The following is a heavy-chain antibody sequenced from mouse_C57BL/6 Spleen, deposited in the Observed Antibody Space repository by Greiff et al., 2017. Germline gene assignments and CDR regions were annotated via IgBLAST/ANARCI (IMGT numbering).Heavy chain of an antibody. CDR1: GFTFSDYG. Sequence: EVQLMESGGGFVKPGGSLKLSCAASGFTFSDYGMHWVRQAPEQGLEWVAYISSGSSTIYYADTVKGRFTISRDNAKNTLFLQMTSLRSEDTAMYYCARLGTTVVARYWYFDVWGTGTTVTVSS. D-gene: IGHD1-1*01. CDR2: ISSGSSTI. CDR3: ARLGTTVVARYWYFDV. V-gene: IGHV5-17*01. J-gene: IGHJ1*03.